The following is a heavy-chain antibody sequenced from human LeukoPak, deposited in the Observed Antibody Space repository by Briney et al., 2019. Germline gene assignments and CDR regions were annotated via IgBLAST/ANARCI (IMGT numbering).Heavy chain of an antibody. V-gene: IGHV4-38-2*01. J-gene: IGHJ5*02. D-gene: IGHD2-2*01. CDR2: INHSGST. CDR3: ARYRSYCTSTTCYRDWFDP. Sequence: PSETLSLTCAVSGYSISSGYYWGWIRQPPGKGLEWIGEINHSGSTNYNPSLKSRVTISVDTSKNQFSLKLTSVTAADTAVYYCARYRSYCTSTTCYRDWFDPWGQGTLVTVSS. CDR1: GYSISSGYY.